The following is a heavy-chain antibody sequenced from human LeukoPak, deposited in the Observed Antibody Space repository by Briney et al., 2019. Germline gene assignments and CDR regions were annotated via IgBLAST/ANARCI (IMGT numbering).Heavy chain of an antibody. V-gene: IGHV2-5*02. CDR1: GFSLSTNEMG. D-gene: IGHD2-15*01. J-gene: IGHJ4*02. CDR2: IYWDDEK. CDR3: AHIRGEDLNWWLFDY. Sequence: SGPTLVKPTQALTLTCTFSGFSLSTNEMGVGWVRQPPGKALEWLAVIYWDDEKRYSPSLNSRLTITKDTPKNRVVLRMTNMDPVDTATYYCAHIRGEDLNWWLFDYWGQGILVTVSS.